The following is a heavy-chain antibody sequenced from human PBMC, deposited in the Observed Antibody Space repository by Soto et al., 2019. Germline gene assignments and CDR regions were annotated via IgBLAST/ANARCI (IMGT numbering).Heavy chain of an antibody. CDR2: ISAYNGNT. V-gene: IGHV1-18*01. CDR3: ARHHCSSTSCYVDY. D-gene: IGHD2-2*01. Sequence: GASVKVSCKASGYTFTSYGISWVRQAPGQGLEWMGWISAYNGNTNYAQKLQGRVTMTTDTSTSTAYMELRSLRSDDTAVYYCARHHCSSTSCYVDYWGQGTLVTVSS. CDR1: GYTFTSYG. J-gene: IGHJ4*02.